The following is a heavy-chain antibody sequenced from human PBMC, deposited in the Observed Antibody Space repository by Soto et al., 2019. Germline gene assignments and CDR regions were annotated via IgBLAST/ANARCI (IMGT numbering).Heavy chain of an antibody. CDR2: ISYDGSNK. CDR1: GFTFSSYA. V-gene: IGHV3-30-3*01. J-gene: IGHJ4*02. CDR3: ARENSAYGYFDY. D-gene: IGHD3-10*01. Sequence: GGSLRLSCAASGFTFSSYAMHWVRQAPGKGLEWVAVISYDGSNKYYADSVKGRFTISRDNSKNTLYLQMNSLRAEDTAVYYCARENSAYGYFDYWGQGTLVTVSS.